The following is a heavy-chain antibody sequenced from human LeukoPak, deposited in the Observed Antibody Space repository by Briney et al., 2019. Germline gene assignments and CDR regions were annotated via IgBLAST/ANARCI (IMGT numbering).Heavy chain of an antibody. CDR3: AKRDRSHDFLSGYYNETPNDY. CDR1: GGSFSGYY. V-gene: IGHV4-34*01. J-gene: IGHJ4*02. CDR2: INHSGST. D-gene: IGHD3-3*01. Sequence: SETLSLTCAVYGGSFSGYYWSWIRQPPGKGLEWIGEINHSGSTNYNPSLKSRVTISVDTSKNQFSLKLSSVTAADTAVYYCAKRDRSHDFLSGYYNETPNDYWGQGTLVTVSS.